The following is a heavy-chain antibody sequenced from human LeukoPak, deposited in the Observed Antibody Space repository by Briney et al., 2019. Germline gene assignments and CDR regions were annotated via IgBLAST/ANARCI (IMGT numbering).Heavy chain of an antibody. Sequence: GGSLRLSCAASGFSFSNCGMHWVRQPPGKGLEWVAFIRYDGSNKSCADSVKGRFTISRDNSKNTLYLQMNSLRAEDTAVYYCATSFLYSSSWYGAFDIWGQGTMVTVSS. D-gene: IGHD6-13*01. CDR1: GFSFSNCG. J-gene: IGHJ3*02. V-gene: IGHV3-30*02. CDR3: ATSFLYSSSWYGAFDI. CDR2: IRYDGSNK.